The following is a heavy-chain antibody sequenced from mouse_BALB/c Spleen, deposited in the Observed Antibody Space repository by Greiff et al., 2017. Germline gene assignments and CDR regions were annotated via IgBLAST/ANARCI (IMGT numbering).Heavy chain of an antibody. V-gene: IGHV5-6-5*01. Sequence: EVQLVESGGGLVKPGGSLKLSCAASGFTFSSYAMSWVRQTPEKRLEWVASISSGGSTYYPDSVKGRFTISRDNARNILYLQMSSLRSEDTAMYYCAIFYGNYDYFDYWGQGTTLTVSS. D-gene: IGHD2-1*01. J-gene: IGHJ2*01. CDR3: AIFYGNYDYFDY. CDR2: ISSGGST. CDR1: GFTFSSYA.